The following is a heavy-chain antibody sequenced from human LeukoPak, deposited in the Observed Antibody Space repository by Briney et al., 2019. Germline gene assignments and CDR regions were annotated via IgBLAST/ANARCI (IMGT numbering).Heavy chain of an antibody. CDR1: GFTFSSYS. D-gene: IGHD7-27*01. CDR2: ISSSSSYI. V-gene: IGHV3-21*01. J-gene: IGHJ2*01. Sequence: AGGSLRLSCAASGFTFSSYSMNWVRQAPGKGLEWVSSISSSSSYIYYADSVKGRFTISRDNAKNSLYLQMNSLRAEDTAVYYCARELGSYWYFDLWGRGTLVTVSS. CDR3: ARELGSYWYFDL.